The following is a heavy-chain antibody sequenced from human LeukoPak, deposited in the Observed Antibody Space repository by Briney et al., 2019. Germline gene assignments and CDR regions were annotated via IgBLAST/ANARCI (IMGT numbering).Heavy chain of an antibody. D-gene: IGHD6-13*01. V-gene: IGHV4-34*01. CDR1: GGSFSGYY. Sequence: SETLSLTCAAYGGSFSGYYWSWIRQPPGKGLEWIGEINHSGSTNYNPSLKSRVTISVDTSKNQCSLKLSSVTAADTAVYYCAGSSPLRYDYYYGMDGWGKGTTVTVSS. J-gene: IGHJ6*04. CDR2: INHSGST. CDR3: AGSSPLRYDYYYGMDG.